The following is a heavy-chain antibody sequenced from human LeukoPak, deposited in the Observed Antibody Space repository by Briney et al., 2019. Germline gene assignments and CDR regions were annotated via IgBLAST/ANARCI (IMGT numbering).Heavy chain of an antibody. CDR2: INYSGST. Sequence: SETLSLTCSVSGGSISSTSYYWGWIRQPPGKGLEWIGTINYSGSTYYNPSLKSRVTISVDTSKNQISLKLNSVTAADTAMYYCARHGDLLSPFQTWGQGTLVTVSS. J-gene: IGHJ5*02. V-gene: IGHV4-39*01. CDR1: GGSISSTSYY. CDR3: ARHGDLLSPFQT. D-gene: IGHD2-21*02.